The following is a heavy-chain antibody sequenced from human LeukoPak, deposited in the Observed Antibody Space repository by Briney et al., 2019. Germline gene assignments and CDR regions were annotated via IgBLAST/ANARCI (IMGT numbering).Heavy chain of an antibody. J-gene: IGHJ6*03. CDR3: ARTGYSSGWYEDYYYYYYMDV. CDR2: IYYSGST. V-gene: IGHV4-39*07. Sequence: SETLSLTCTVSGGSISSSSYYWGWIRQPPGKGLEWIGSIYYSGSTYYNPSLKSRVAISVDTSKNQFSLNLSSVTAADMAVYYCARTGYSSGWYEDYYYYYYMDVWGKGTTVTVSS. CDR1: GGSISSSSYY. D-gene: IGHD6-19*01.